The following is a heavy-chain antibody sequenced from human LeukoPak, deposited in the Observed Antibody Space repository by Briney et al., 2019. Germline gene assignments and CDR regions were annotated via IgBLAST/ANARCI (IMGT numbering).Heavy chain of an antibody. Sequence: GGSLRLSCAASGFTFRSYSMNWVRQAPGKGLEWISSISSSSSYIYYADSVKGRFTISRDNAKNSLYLQMNSLRAEDTAVYYCAGSSTIQRAPFDYWGQGTLVTVSS. CDR2: ISSSSSYI. CDR3: AGSSTIQRAPFDY. V-gene: IGHV3-21*01. J-gene: IGHJ4*02. CDR1: GFTFRSYS. D-gene: IGHD1-26*01.